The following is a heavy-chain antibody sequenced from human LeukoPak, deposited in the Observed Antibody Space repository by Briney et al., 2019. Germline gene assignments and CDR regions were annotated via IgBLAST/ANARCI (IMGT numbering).Heavy chain of an antibody. J-gene: IGHJ1*01. CDR2: INHSGST. CDR1: GGAFSGYY. Sequence: SETVSLTCAVYGGAFSGYYWSWIRQPPGKGLEWIGEINHSGSTNYNPSLKSRVTISVDTSKNQFSLKLSSVTAADTAVYYCASGGNSSRRHFQHWGQGTLVTVSS. D-gene: IGHD4-23*01. V-gene: IGHV4-34*01. CDR3: ASGGNSSRRHFQH.